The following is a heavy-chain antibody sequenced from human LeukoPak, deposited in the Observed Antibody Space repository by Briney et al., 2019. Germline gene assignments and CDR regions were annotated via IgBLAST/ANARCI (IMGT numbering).Heavy chain of an antibody. D-gene: IGHD3-10*01. CDR3: AREGNWLNMGYYYMDV. CDR2: IAYDGSNK. V-gene: IGHV3-30-3*01. Sequence: GRSLRLSCAASGFTFSSYAMYWVRQAPGKGLEWVAVIAYDGSNKYYADSVKGRFTISRDNSKNTLYLQMNSLRVEDTAVYYCAREGNWLNMGYYYMDVWGKGTTVTVFS. J-gene: IGHJ6*03. CDR1: GFTFSSYA.